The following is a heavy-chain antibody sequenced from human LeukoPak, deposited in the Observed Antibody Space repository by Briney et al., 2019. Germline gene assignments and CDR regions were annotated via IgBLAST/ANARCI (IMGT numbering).Heavy chain of an antibody. CDR3: ARVIGYCSSTSCYWFDP. CDR1: GYSISSGYY. Sequence: SETLSLTCAVSGYSISSGYYWGWIRQPPGKGLEWIGSIYHSGSTYYNPSLMSRVTISVDTSKNQFSLKLSSVTAADTAVYYCARVIGYCSSTSCYWFDPWGQGTLVTVSS. CDR2: IYHSGST. J-gene: IGHJ5*02. D-gene: IGHD2-2*01. V-gene: IGHV4-38-2*01.